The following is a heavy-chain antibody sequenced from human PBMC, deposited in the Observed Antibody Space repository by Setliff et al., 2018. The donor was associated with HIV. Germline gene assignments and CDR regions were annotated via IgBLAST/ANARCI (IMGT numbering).Heavy chain of an antibody. CDR3: ARGLSFYDPGGFDY. J-gene: IGHJ4*02. Sequence: SETLSLTCTVSGGSISSYYWSWIRQSPGKGLEWIGFRSTTGSTNYNPSLKSRVTMSVDTSKNQFSLKLSSVTAADTAVYYCARGLSFYDPGGFDYWGQGTLVTVSS. CDR1: GGSISSYY. D-gene: IGHD3-22*01. CDR2: RSTTGST. V-gene: IGHV4-4*09.